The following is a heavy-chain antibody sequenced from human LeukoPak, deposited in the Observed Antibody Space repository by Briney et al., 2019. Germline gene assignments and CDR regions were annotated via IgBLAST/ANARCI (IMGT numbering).Heavy chain of an antibody. J-gene: IGHJ4*02. CDR3: ARTLGSYYYYSDY. CDR2: INPNSGGT. CDR1: GYTFTGYH. Sequence: GASVKVSCKASGYTFTGYHMHWVRQAPGQGLEWMGWINPNSGGTNYAQKFQGRVTMTRDTSISTAYMELSRLRSDDTAVYYCARTLGSYYYYSDYWGQGTLVTVSS. D-gene: IGHD1-26*01. V-gene: IGHV1-2*02.